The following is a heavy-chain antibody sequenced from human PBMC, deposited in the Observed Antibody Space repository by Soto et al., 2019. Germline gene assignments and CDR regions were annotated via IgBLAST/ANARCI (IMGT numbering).Heavy chain of an antibody. Sequence: SETLSLTCAVSGGSISSSNWWSWVRQPPGKGLEWIGEIYHSGSTNYNPSLKSRVTISVDKSKNQFSLKLSSVTAADTAVYYCASSPTKYYDFWSGYSDLDYWGQGTLVTVSS. CDR3: ASSPTKYYDFWSGYSDLDY. D-gene: IGHD3-3*01. V-gene: IGHV4-4*02. CDR1: GGSISSSNW. J-gene: IGHJ4*02. CDR2: IYHSGST.